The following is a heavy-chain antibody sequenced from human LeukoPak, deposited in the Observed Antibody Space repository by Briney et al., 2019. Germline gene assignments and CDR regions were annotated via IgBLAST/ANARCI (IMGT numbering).Heavy chain of an antibody. V-gene: IGHV3-7*01. Sequence: GGSLRLSCAASGFAFSSYWMTWVRQAPGKGLEWVANIKPDGCGKNYVDSVKGRFTISRDNAKNSLYLQMRGLRVEDTAVYYCSSQPAVLDLDCWGQGALVTVSS. CDR3: SSQPAVLDLDC. D-gene: IGHD2/OR15-2a*01. CDR2: IKPDGCGK. CDR1: GFAFSSYW. J-gene: IGHJ4*02.